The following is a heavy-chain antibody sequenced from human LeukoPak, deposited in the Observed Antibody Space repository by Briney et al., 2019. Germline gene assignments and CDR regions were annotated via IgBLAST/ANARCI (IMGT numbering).Heavy chain of an antibody. V-gene: IGHV4-61*02. D-gene: IGHD3-22*01. CDR3: ARSSGYYLYYFDY. CDR2: IYTSGST. CDR1: GGSTSSGSYY. J-gene: IGHJ4*02. Sequence: SETLSLTCTVSGGSTSSGSYYWSWIRQPAGKGLEWIGRIYTSGSTNYNPSLKSRVTISVDTSKNQFSLKLSSVTAADTAVYYCARSSGYYLYYFDYWGQGTLVTVSS.